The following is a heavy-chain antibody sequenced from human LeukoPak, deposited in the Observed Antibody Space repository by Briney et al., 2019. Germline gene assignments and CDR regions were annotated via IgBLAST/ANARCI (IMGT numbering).Heavy chain of an antibody. J-gene: IGHJ4*02. CDR1: GLTSDCCA. Sequence: PGGSLRLSCAASGLTSDCCAMSWVRQAPGKGLEWVSAISGSGGSTYYADSVKGRFTISRDNSKNTLYLQMNSLRAEDTATYYCAARPTSAAVAPSGYWGQGTLVTVSS. CDR3: AARPTSAAVAPSGY. D-gene: IGHD6-19*01. V-gene: IGHV3-23*01. CDR2: ISGSGGST.